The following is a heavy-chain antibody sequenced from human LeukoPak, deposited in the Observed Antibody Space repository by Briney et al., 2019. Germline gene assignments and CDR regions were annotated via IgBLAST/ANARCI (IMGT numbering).Heavy chain of an antibody. D-gene: IGHD6-13*01. CDR1: GGSISSSSYY. CDR3: ARDRTGYSPLIY. Sequence: SETLSLTCTVSGGSISSSSYYWGWIRQPPGKGLEWIGSIYYSGSTYYNPSLKSRVTISVDTSKNQFSLKLSSVTAADTAVYYCARDRTGYSPLIYWGQGTLVTVSS. CDR2: IYYSGST. V-gene: IGHV4-39*07. J-gene: IGHJ4*02.